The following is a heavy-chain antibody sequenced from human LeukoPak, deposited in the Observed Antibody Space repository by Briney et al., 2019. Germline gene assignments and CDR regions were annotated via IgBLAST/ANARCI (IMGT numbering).Heavy chain of an antibody. Sequence: SETLSLTCTVSGGSLEGLYWSWIRQSPEKGLEWIGYIYYSGSTNYNPSLKSRVTISVDTSKNQFSLKLSSVTAADTAVYYCARGLDYYDSSGYYSLFDYWGQGTLVTVSS. D-gene: IGHD3-22*01. CDR3: ARGLDYYDSSGYYSLFDY. CDR1: GGSLEGLY. V-gene: IGHV4-59*11. CDR2: IYYSGST. J-gene: IGHJ4*02.